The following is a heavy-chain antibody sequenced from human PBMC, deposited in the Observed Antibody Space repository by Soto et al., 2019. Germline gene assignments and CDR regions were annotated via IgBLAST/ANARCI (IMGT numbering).Heavy chain of an antibody. D-gene: IGHD3-3*01. V-gene: IGHV4-34*01. CDR1: GGSFSGYY. Sequence: PSETLSLTCAVYGGSFSGYYWSWIRQPPGKGLEWIGEINHSGSTNYNPSLKSRVTISVDTSKNQFSLKLSSVTAADTAVYYCAVRYYDFWSGYYGEYSSFDPWGQGTLVTVSS. J-gene: IGHJ5*02. CDR3: AVRYYDFWSGYYGEYSSFDP. CDR2: INHSGST.